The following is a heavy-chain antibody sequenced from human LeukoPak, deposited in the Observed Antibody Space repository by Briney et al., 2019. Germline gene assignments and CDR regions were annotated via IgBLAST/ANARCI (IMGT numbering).Heavy chain of an antibody. CDR1: GFIFSDNY. Sequence: PGGSLRLSCTASGFIFSDNYMTWIRQAPGKGLEWLSYIDSRGRTKHYAESVKGRFTISRDNARSSVYLEMNDLRVDDTAVHYCASGELGRSDFWGQGTLVTVS. CDR2: IDSRGRTK. J-gene: IGHJ4*02. V-gene: IGHV3-11*01. D-gene: IGHD1-1*01. CDR3: ASGELGRSDF.